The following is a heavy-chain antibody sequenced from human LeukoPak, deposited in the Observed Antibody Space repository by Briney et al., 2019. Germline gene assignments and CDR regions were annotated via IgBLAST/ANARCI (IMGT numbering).Heavy chain of an antibody. V-gene: IGHV3-20*04. CDR3: VRDRSPGYFDY. J-gene: IGHJ4*02. Sequence: PGGSLRLSCAASGFTFDDYGMTWVRQAPGKGLEWVSGINWNGDTIGYADSVKGRFSISRDNAKNSLFLQMNSLRAEDTAVYYCVRDRSPGYFDYWGQGTLVTVSS. CDR1: GFTFDDYG. D-gene: IGHD3-10*01. CDR2: INWNGDTI.